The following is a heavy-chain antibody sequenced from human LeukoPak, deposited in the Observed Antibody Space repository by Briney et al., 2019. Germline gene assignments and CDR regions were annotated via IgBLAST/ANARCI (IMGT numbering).Heavy chain of an antibody. CDR1: GGSISSYY. D-gene: IGHD1-26*01. CDR3: ARGGTVRNGMDV. Sequence: PSETLSLTCTVSGGSISSYYWSWIRQPPGKGLEWIGYIYYSGTTNYNPSLKSRVTISVDTSKNQFSLKLSSVTAADTAVYYCARGGTVRNGMDVWGQGTTVTVSS. J-gene: IGHJ6*02. CDR2: IYYSGTT. V-gene: IGHV4-59*01.